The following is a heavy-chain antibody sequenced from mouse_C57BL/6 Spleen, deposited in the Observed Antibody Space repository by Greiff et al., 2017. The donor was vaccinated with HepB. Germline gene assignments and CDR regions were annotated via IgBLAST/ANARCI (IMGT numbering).Heavy chain of an antibody. CDR2: IYPGDGDT. CDR1: GYAFSSSW. Sequence: VKLQESGPELVKPGASVKISCKASGYAFSSSWMNWVKQRPGKGLEWIGRIYPGDGDTNYNGKFKGKATLTADKSSSTAYMQLSSLTSEDSAVYFCARENYGSILWYFDVWGTGTTVTVSS. V-gene: IGHV1-82*01. CDR3: ARENYGSILWYFDV. J-gene: IGHJ1*03. D-gene: IGHD1-1*01.